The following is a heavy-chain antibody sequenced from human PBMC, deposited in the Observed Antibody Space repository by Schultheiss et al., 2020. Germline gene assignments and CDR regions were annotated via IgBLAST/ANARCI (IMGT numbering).Heavy chain of an antibody. CDR3: TRENGDYGAFDI. V-gene: IGHV3-21*03. J-gene: IGHJ3*02. Sequence: GGSLRLSCAASGFTFSSYAMHWVRQAPGKGLEWVSSISSSSSYIYYADSVKGRFTISRDNAKNSLYLQMNSLKTEDTAVYYCTRENGDYGAFDIWGQGTMVTVAS. CDR1: GFTFSSYA. CDR2: ISSSSSYI. D-gene: IGHD4-17*01.